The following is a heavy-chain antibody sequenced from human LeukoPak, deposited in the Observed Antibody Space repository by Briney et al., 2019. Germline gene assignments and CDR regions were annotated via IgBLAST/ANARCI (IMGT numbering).Heavy chain of an antibody. Sequence: SETLSLTCTVSGGSISSYYWSWIRQPPGKGLEWIGYIYYSGSTNYNPSLKSRVTISVDTSKNQFSLKLSSVTAADTAVYYCASTLGARRHDVPLWSQGTLVTVSS. CDR1: GGSISSYY. D-gene: IGHD3-10*01. CDR2: IYYSGST. V-gene: IGHV4-59*01. CDR3: ASTLGARRHDVPL. J-gene: IGHJ4*02.